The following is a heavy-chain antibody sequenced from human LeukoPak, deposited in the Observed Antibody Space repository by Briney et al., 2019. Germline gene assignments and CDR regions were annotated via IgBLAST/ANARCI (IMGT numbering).Heavy chain of an antibody. CDR2: ISSSSTI. Sequence: GGSLRLSCAASGFTFSSYSMNWVRQAPGKGLEWVSYISSSSTIYYADSVKGRFTISRDNAKNSLYLQMNSLRAEDTAVYYCARDKRYYYGSGSYYDIDYWGQGTLVTVSS. D-gene: IGHD3-10*01. CDR1: GFTFSSYS. CDR3: ARDKRYYYGSGSYYDIDY. J-gene: IGHJ4*02. V-gene: IGHV3-48*01.